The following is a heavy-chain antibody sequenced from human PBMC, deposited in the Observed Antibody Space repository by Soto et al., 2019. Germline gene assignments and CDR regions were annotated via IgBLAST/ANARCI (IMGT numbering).Heavy chain of an antibody. CDR1: GGAISSGEFY. D-gene: IGHD3-3*01. Sequence: SETLSLTCTVSGGAISSGEFYWYWIRQQPGKGLEWIGHIYKSGTTYYNPSLQSRVIISVDTSKNQFSLTLSFVTAADTAVYSCARVPFFGVPNGPLSYYALDVWGQGTTVTVSS. V-gene: IGHV4-31*03. CDR2: IYKSGTT. J-gene: IGHJ6*02. CDR3: ARVPFFGVPNGPLSYYALDV.